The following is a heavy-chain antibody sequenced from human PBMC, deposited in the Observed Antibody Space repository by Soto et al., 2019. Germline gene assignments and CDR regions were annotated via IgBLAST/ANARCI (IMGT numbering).Heavy chain of an antibody. CDR2: ISYDGSNK. CDR1: GFTFSSYA. CDR3: ARGGPGLHSSSSHARRDAFDI. V-gene: IGHV3-30-3*01. Sequence: GGSMRLSCAASGFTFSSYAMHWVRQAPGKGLEWVAVISYDGSNKYYADSVKGRFTISRDNSKNTLYLQMNSLRAEDTAVYYCARGGPGLHSSSSHARRDAFDIWGQGTMVTVSS. D-gene: IGHD6-6*01. J-gene: IGHJ3*02.